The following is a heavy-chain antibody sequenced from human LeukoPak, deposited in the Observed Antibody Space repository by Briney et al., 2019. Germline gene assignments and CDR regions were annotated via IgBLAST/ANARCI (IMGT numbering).Heavy chain of an antibody. J-gene: IGHJ4*02. CDR3: ARLDYYDSSGYYYDWDY. CDR2: IYYSGST. D-gene: IGHD3-22*01. CDR1: GGSISSSSYY. V-gene: IGHV4-39*01. Sequence: SETLSLTCTVSGGSISSSSYYWGWIRQPPGKGLEWIGSIYYSGSTYYNPSLKSRVTISVDTSKNQFSLELSSVTAADTAVYYCARLDYYDSSGYYYDWDYWGQGTLVTVSS.